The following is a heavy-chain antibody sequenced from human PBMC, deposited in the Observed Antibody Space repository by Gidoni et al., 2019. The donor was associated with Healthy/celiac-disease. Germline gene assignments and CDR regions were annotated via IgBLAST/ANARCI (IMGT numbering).Heavy chain of an antibody. Sequence: QVQLQQWGAGLLKPSETLSLTCAVYGGSFSGYYWSWIRQPPGKGLEWIGEINHSGSTNYNPSLKSRVTISVDTSKNQFSLKLSSVTAADTAVYYCARGGRTIFGVAKPLRGMDVWGQGTTVTVSS. V-gene: IGHV4-34*01. CDR2: INHSGST. J-gene: IGHJ6*02. D-gene: IGHD3-3*01. CDR1: GGSFSGYY. CDR3: ARGGRTIFGVAKPLRGMDV.